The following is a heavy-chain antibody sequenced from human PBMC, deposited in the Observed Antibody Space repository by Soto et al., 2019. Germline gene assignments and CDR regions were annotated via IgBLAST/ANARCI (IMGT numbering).Heavy chain of an antibody. CDR2: INQDGGEK. CDR3: ARRVVVAATLLLDV. CDR1: GFTFSSYW. D-gene: IGHD2-15*01. Sequence: LRLSCAASGFTFSSYWMSWVRQAPGKGLEWVANINQDGGEKYYVDSVKGRFTISRDNAKNSLYLQMNSLRAEDTAVYYCARRVVVAATLLLDVWGQGTTVTVSS. V-gene: IGHV3-7*01. J-gene: IGHJ6*02.